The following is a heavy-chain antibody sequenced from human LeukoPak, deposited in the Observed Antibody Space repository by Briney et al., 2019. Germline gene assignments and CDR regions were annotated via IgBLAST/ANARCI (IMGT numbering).Heavy chain of an antibody. Sequence: SETLSLTCTVSGYSISSGYYWGWIRQPPGKGLEWIGSIYHSGSTYYNLSLKSRVTISVDTSKNQFSLKLSSVTAADTAVYYCARAGGAMGISIDYWGQGTLVTVSS. CDR3: ARAGGAMGISIDY. V-gene: IGHV4-38-2*02. CDR2: IYHSGST. CDR1: GYSISSGYY. J-gene: IGHJ4*02. D-gene: IGHD3-16*01.